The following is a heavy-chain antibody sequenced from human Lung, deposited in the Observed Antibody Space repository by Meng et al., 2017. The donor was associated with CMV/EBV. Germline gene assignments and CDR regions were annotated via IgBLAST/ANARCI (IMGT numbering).Heavy chain of an antibody. Sequence: ASVKVSCKASGYTFTSYGISWVRQAPGQGLEWMGWNSAYNGNTNYAQKFQGRVTMTTDASTSTAYMELRILRSDDTAMYFCARADYLLVHYYYYGMDVWGQGTTVTSP. V-gene: IGHV1-18*01. CDR1: GYTFTSYG. D-gene: IGHD4/OR15-4a*01. CDR3: ARADYLLVHYYYYGMDV. CDR2: NSAYNGNT. J-gene: IGHJ6*02.